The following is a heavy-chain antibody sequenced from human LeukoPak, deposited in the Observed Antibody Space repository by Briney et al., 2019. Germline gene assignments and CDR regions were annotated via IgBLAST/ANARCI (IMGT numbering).Heavy chain of an antibody. CDR1: GFTFSSYS. Sequence: PGGSLRLSCAASGFTFSSYSMNWVRQAPGKGLEWVSSISSSSSYIYYADSVKGRFTISRDNAQNSLYLQMSSLRAEDTGLYYCATMGEQWLLKDIWGQGTMVIVSS. J-gene: IGHJ3*02. D-gene: IGHD6-19*01. CDR2: ISSSSSYI. V-gene: IGHV3-21*01. CDR3: ATMGEQWLLKDI.